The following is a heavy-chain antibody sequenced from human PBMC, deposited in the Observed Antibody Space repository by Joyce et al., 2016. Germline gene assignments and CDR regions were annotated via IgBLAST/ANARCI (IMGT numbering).Heavy chain of an antibody. CDR3: AREGSVDGLDLDY. J-gene: IGHJ4*02. V-gene: IGHV1-3*01. CDR1: GYIVSSYG. Sequence: QVHLVQSGAEVKKPGASVKVSCKTSGYIVSSYGMHWVRQAPGQRLEWMGWVNAGDVVTRHSQKFQGRVTFTRDTSASTVYIDLSNLKSEDTAVYYCAREGSVDGLDLDYWGQGTLVTVSS. D-gene: IGHD3/OR15-3a*01. CDR2: VNAGDVVT.